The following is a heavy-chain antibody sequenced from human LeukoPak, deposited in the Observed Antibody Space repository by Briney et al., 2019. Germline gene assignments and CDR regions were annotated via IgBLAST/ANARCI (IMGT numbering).Heavy chain of an antibody. CDR3: ARGRGRSSSYYFDY. D-gene: IGHD6-6*01. CDR1: GGSFSGYY. V-gene: IGHV4-34*01. J-gene: IGHJ4*02. CDR2: INHSGST. Sequence: SETLSLTCAVYGGSFSGYYWSWIRQPPGKGLEWIGEINHSGSTNYNPSLKSRVTISVDTSKNQLSLKLSSVTAADTAVYYCARGRGRSSSYYFDYWGQGTLVTVSS.